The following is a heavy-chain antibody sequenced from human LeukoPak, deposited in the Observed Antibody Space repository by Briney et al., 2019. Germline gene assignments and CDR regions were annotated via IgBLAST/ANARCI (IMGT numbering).Heavy chain of an antibody. CDR3: AKASIYQLPDY. V-gene: IGHV3-30*18. J-gene: IGHJ4*02. CDR2: ISYDGSNK. CDR1: GFTFSNYG. D-gene: IGHD2-2*01. Sequence: GGSLRLSCAASGFTFSNYGTHWVRQAPGKGPEWVAVISYDGSNKYYVDSVKGRFTISRDNSKNTLHLQMNTLRNEDTAVYYCAKASIYQLPDYWGQGTLVTVSS.